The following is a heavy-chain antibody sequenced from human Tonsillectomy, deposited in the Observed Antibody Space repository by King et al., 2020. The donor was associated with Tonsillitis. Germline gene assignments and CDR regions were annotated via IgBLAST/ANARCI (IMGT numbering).Heavy chain of an antibody. D-gene: IGHD3/OR15-3a*01. CDR1: GGSISSGIYY. J-gene: IGHJ5*02. CDR3: AREYYKFSFDP. Sequence: VRLQESGPGLVKPSQTLSLTCTVSGGSISSGIYYWSWIRQPAGKGLEWIGRIYTSGSTNINSSLKSRVTISVDTSKNQISLRLTSVTAADTAVYYCAREYYKFSFDPWGQGTLVTVSS. CDR2: IYTSGST. V-gene: IGHV4-61*02.